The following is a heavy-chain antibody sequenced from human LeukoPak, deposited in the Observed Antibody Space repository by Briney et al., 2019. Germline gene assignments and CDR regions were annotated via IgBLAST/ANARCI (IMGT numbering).Heavy chain of an antibody. J-gene: IGHJ3*02. V-gene: IGHV4-38-2*01. CDR1: GYSISSGFY. D-gene: IGHD3-22*01. CDR3: AKQWLRNAFDI. Sequence: PSETLSLTCAVSGYSISSGFYWGWIRQPPGKGLEWIGYIYYSGSTYYNPSLKSRVSISVDTSKNQFSLKLSSVTAADTAVYYCAKQWLRNAFDIWGQGTMVTVSS. CDR2: IYYSGST.